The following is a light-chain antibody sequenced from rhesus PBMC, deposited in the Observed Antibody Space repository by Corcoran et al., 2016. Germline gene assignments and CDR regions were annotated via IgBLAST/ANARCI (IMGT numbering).Light chain of an antibody. CDR2: AAS. CDR3: QLSYCTPWT. J-gene: IGKJ1*01. V-gene: IGKV1-74*01. Sequence: DIQMTQSPSSLSASVGDRVTITCRASENVNISLHWYQPKQGKAPKLLIYAASTLQSGVPSRFSGSGSGTDYTFTISSLQPEDVAAYYCQLSYCTPWTFGQGTKVEIK. CDR1: ENVNIS.